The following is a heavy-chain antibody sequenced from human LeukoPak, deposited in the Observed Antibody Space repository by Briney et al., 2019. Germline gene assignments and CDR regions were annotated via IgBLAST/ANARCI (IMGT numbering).Heavy chain of an antibody. CDR3: ARRKAAFDM. CDR2: IYHSGST. CDR1: GYSISSGYY. Sequence: PSETLSLTCAVSGYSISSGYYWGGIRQPPGQGLEWIWSIYHSGSTYYNPSLKSRVTISVDTSKNQSSLKRSSVAAADTAVYYCARRKAAFDMWGQGTMVTVSS. V-gene: IGHV4-38-2*01. J-gene: IGHJ3*02.